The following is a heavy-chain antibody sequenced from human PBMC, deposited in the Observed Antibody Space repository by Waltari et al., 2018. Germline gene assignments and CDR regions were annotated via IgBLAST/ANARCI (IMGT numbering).Heavy chain of an antibody. CDR2: IYYSGST. CDR1: GGSISSSSYY. D-gene: IGHD6-6*01. Sequence: QLQLQESGPGLGNPSETLSLTCTVSGGSISSSSYYWGWTRQPPGKGLEWIGSIYYSGSTYYNPSLKSRVTISVDTSKNQFSLKLSSVTAADTAVYYCARLMGSIEQLVYDYWGQGTLVTVSS. V-gene: IGHV4-39*07. CDR3: ARLMGSIEQLVYDY. J-gene: IGHJ4*02.